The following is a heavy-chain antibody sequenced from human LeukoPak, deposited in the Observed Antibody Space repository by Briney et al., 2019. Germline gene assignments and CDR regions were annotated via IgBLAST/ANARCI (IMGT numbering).Heavy chain of an antibody. V-gene: IGHV1-69*13. CDR2: IIPIFGTA. CDR3: ARDAGYCSGGSCVPRYYYYYYYMDV. CDR1: GYTFTSYG. Sequence: SVKVSCKASGYTFTSYGISWVRQAPGQGLEWMGGIIPIFGTANYAQKFQGRVTITADESTSTAYMELSSLRSEDTAVYYCARDAGYCSGGSCVPRYYYYYYYMDVWGKGTTVTVSS. J-gene: IGHJ6*03. D-gene: IGHD2-15*01.